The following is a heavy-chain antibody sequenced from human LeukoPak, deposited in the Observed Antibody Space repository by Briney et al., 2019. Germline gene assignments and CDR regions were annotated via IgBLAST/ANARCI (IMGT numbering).Heavy chain of an antibody. CDR2: IYHSGST. V-gene: IGHV4-34*01. D-gene: IGHD2-15*01. J-gene: IGHJ4*02. CDR3: AREVRGGGKFDY. Sequence: ASEALSLTCAVYGGSFSGYYWSWIRPPPGKGLEWIGEIYHSGSTYYNPSLKSRVTISVDTSKNQFSLKLSSVTAADTAVYYCAREVRGGGKFDYWGQGTLVTVSS. CDR1: GGSFSGYY.